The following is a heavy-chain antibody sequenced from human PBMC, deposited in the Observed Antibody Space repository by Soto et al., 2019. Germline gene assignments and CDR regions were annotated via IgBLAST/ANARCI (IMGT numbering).Heavy chain of an antibody. CDR2: IDGSGGST. CDR1: GYSFTSDFA. D-gene: IGHD3-3*01. CDR3: VSDDFWSGYRTKRDF. V-gene: IGHV3-23*01. Sequence: PGESLKISCNGSGYSFTSDFAMSWVRQAPGKGLEWVSAIDGSGGSTYYADSVKGRFAISRDNSRNTLYLQMNSLRVEDTAVYYCVSDDFWSGYRTKRDFWGQGTLVTVSS. J-gene: IGHJ4*02.